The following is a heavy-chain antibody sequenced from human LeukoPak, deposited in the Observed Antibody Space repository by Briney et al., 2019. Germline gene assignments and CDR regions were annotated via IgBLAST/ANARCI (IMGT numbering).Heavy chain of an antibody. V-gene: IGHV3-53*01. Sequence: GGSLRLSCAASGFTFTTFWMTWVRQAPGKGLEWVSLLYSAGSTNYADSVKGRFTISRDDSKNTLYLQMNSLRAEDTAVYYCARWTNFHAFDIWGQGTMVTVSS. J-gene: IGHJ3*02. CDR1: GFTFTTFW. D-gene: IGHD1-1*01. CDR2: LYSAGST. CDR3: ARWTNFHAFDI.